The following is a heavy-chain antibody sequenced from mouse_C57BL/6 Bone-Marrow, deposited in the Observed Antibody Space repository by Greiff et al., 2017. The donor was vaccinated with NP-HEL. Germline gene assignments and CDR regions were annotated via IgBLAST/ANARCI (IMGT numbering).Heavy chain of an antibody. J-gene: IGHJ4*01. CDR2: IDPSDSYT. Sequence: VQLQQPGAELVMPGASVKLSCKASGYTFTSYWMHWVKQRPGQGLEWIGEIDPSDSYTNYNQKFKGKSTLTVDKSSSTAYMQLSSLTSEDSAVYYCASRGGVYYYGSSSGAMDYWGQGTSVTVSS. CDR3: ASRGGVYYYGSSSGAMDY. V-gene: IGHV1-69*01. CDR1: GYTFTSYW. D-gene: IGHD1-1*01.